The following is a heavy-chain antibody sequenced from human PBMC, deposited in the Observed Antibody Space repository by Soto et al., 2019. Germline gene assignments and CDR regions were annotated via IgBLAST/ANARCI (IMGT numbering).Heavy chain of an antibody. CDR3: ARDMDAGCTPYFDP. CDR1: GGSVTSHD. Sequence: PSEPLSLTCFVSGGSVTSHDWSWIRLFTGQGLEWLAYTYYTGNTNYNPSPQSRVTISLDTSKNQCSLKLTSMTAADTAVYYCARDMDAGCTPYFDPWGQGTLVTVSS. J-gene: IGHJ5*02. V-gene: IGHV4-59*02. D-gene: IGHD6-19*01. CDR2: TYYTGNT.